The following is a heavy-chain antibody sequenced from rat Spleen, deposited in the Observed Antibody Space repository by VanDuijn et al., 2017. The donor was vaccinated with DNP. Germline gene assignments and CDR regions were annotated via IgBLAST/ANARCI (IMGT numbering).Heavy chain of an antibody. CDR3: ARLEFGGYTYYFDY. Sequence: EVQLQESGPGLVKPSQSLSLTCSVTDYSITNNYWGWIRKFPGNKMEWLGFISHSGSTSYNPSLKSRMSISRDTSRNHFFLQLNSVTTEDTATYYCARLEFGGYTYYFDYWGQGVMVTVSS. CDR1: DYSITNNY. CDR2: ISHSGST. V-gene: IGHV3-1*01. D-gene: IGHD1-11*01. J-gene: IGHJ2*01.